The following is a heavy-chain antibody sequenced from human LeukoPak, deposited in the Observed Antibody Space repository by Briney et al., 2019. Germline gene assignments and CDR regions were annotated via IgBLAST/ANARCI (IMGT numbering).Heavy chain of an antibody. J-gene: IGHJ4*02. CDR2: ISAYNGNT. D-gene: IGHD4-11*01. CDR3: ARDPYSNYVTPFDY. V-gene: IGHV1-18*01. Sequence: ASVKVSCKASGYTFTSYGISWVRQAPGQGLEWMGWISAYNGNTNYAQKPQGRVTMTTDTSTSTAYMELRSLRSDDTAVYYCARDPYSNYVTPFDYWGQGTLVTVSS. CDR1: GYTFTSYG.